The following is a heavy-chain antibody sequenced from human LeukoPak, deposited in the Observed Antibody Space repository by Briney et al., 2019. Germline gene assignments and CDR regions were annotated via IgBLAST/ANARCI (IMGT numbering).Heavy chain of an antibody. Sequence: QPGGSLRLSCAASGFTFSSYAMHWVRQAPGKGLEWVAVISYDGSNKYYADSVKGRFTISRDNSKNTLYLQMNSLRAEDTAVYYCARETGMGSSWRKFLDYWGQGTLVTVSS. CDR3: ARETGMGSSWRKFLDY. V-gene: IGHV3-30*04. CDR1: GFTFSSYA. CDR2: ISYDGSNK. D-gene: IGHD6-13*01. J-gene: IGHJ4*02.